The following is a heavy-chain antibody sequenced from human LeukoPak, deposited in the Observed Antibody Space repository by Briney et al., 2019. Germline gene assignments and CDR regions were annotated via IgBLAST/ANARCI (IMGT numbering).Heavy chain of an antibody. V-gene: IGHV4-39*01. CDR3: ARRADCGGDCYSVFDY. J-gene: IGHJ4*02. CDR2: IYYSGST. CDR1: GGSISSSSYY. D-gene: IGHD2-21*02. Sequence: PSETLSLTCTVSGGSISSSSYYSGWFRQPPGKGLEWIGRIYYSGSTYYNPSLKSGVTISVDTSKNQFSLKLSSVTAADTAVYYCARRADCGGDCYSVFDYWGQGTLVTVSS.